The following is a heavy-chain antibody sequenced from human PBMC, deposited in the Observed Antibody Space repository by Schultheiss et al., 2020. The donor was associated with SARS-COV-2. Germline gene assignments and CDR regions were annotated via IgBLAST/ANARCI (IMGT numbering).Heavy chain of an antibody. CDR1: GYSFTSYW. D-gene: IGHD5-18*01. CDR3: ARGGYTYGYLGDFDY. J-gene: IGHJ4*02. V-gene: IGHV5-51*01. CDR2: IYPGDSDI. Sequence: GGSLRLSCKGSGYSFTSYWIGWVRQMPGKGLEWMGIIYPGDSDIRYSPSFQGQVTISADKSISTAYLQWSSLKASDTAMYYCARGGYTYGYLGDFDYWGQGTLVTVSS.